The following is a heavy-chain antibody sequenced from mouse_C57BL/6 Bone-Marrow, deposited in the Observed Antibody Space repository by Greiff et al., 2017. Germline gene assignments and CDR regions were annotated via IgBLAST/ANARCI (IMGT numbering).Heavy chain of an antibody. J-gene: IGHJ1*03. V-gene: IGHV5-6*01. Sequence: EVKLVESGGDLVKPGGSLKLSCAASGFTFSSYGMSWVRQTPDKRLEWVATISSGGRYTYYPESVKGRVTISRDNAKNTLYLQMSSLKSEDTAMYYGARHNCGSRQGYFDVWGTGTTVTVSS. CDR2: ISSGGRYT. CDR1: GFTFSSYG. CDR3: ARHNCGSRQGYFDV. D-gene: IGHD1-1*01.